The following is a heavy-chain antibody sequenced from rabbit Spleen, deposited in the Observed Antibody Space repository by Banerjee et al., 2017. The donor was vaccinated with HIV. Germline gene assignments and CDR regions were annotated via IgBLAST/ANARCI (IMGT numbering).Heavy chain of an antibody. J-gene: IGHJ6*01. CDR2: IDAGSGIT. Sequence: QEQLEESGGDLVKPEGSLTLTCTASGFSFSRSYWICWVLQAPGKGLEWVACIDAGSGITYYANWAKGRFSISKTSSTTVTLQMTSLTVADTATYFCARDTGSSFSSYGMDLWGPGTLVTVS. V-gene: IGHV1S45*01. CDR1: GFSFSRSYW. D-gene: IGHD8-1*01. CDR3: ARDTGSSFSSYGMDL.